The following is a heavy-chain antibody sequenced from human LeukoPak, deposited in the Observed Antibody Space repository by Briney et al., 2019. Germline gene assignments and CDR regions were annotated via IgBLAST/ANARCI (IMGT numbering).Heavy chain of an antibody. CDR1: GGSVSSANYY. J-gene: IGHJ4*02. CDR3: ARDDTVTTGFDY. CDR2: IHYTGST. Sequence: SETLSLTCSVSGGSVSSANYYWSWIRQPPGKGLEWIGYIHYTGSTNYNASLKSRLTISVGTSKNQFSLKLTSVTAADTAVYYCARDDTVTTGFDYWGQGTLVTVSS. V-gene: IGHV4-61*01. D-gene: IGHD4-17*01.